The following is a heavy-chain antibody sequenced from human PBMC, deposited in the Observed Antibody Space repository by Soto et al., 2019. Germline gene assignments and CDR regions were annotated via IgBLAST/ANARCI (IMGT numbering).Heavy chain of an antibody. CDR2: ISYDGGSK. V-gene: IGHV3-30*18. J-gene: IGHJ4*02. D-gene: IGHD3-16*02. CDR3: AKEEYAINYDYIWGSYRYDYFDY. CDR1: GFTFSNYG. Sequence: GGSLRLSCAASGFTFSNYGMHWVRQAPGKGLEWVAVISYDGGSKYSADSVKGRFTISRDNSKNTLYLQMNSLRAEDTAVYYCAKEEYAINYDYIWGSYRYDYFDYWGQGTLVTVSS.